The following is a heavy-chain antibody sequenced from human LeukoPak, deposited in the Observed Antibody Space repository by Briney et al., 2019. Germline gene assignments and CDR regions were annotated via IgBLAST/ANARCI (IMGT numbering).Heavy chain of an antibody. D-gene: IGHD3-22*01. J-gene: IGHJ4*02. CDR1: GFTFSSYA. Sequence: PGGSLRLSCAASGFTFSSYAMHWVRQAPGKGLEWVSSMSSSSSYIYYADSVKGRFTISRDNTKNSLYLQMNSLRTEDTAVYYCARAVAYYYDSSGYYHDYWGQGTLVTVSS. CDR3: ARAVAYYYDSSGYYHDY. CDR2: MSSSSSYI. V-gene: IGHV3-21*01.